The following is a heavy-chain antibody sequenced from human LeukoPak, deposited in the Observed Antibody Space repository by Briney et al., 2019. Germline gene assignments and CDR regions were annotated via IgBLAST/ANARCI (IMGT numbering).Heavy chain of an antibody. CDR3: SANYCSGTNCYYY. Sequence: GGSLRLSCAASGFTFSSYGMSWVRQAPGKGLEWVSAISGSGGSRDCADSVKGRLTISRDNSKNTLYLQMNSLKTEDAAVYYCSANYCSGTNCYYYWGQGTLVTVSS. V-gene: IGHV3-23*01. CDR1: GFTFSSYG. CDR2: ISGSGGSR. J-gene: IGHJ4*02. D-gene: IGHD2-15*01.